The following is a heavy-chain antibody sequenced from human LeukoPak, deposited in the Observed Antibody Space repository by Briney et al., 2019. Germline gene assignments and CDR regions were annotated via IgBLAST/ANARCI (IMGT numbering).Heavy chain of an antibody. CDR2: IYHSGST. CDR1: GYSISSGCY. J-gene: IGHJ3*02. Sequence: SSETLSLTCAVSGYSISSGCYWGWIRPPPGKGLEWIGSIYHSGSTYYNPSLKSRVTISVDTSKNQFSLKLSSVTAADTAVYYCARLYSGAFDIWGQGTMVTVSS. V-gene: IGHV4-38-2*01. D-gene: IGHD2-21*01. CDR3: ARLYSGAFDI.